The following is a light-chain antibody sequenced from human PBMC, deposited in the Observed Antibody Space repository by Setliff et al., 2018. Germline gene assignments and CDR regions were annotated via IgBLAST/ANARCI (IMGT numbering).Light chain of an antibody. CDR2: EVS. Sequence: QSVLPQPASVSGSPGQSITISCTGTSSDVGGYNYVSWYQQHPGKAPKLMIYEVSDRPSGVSNRFSGSKSGNTASLTISGLQAEDGADYYCTSYTSSRTYVFGTGTQLTVL. CDR1: SSDVGGYNY. CDR3: TSYTSSRTYV. V-gene: IGLV2-14*01. J-gene: IGLJ1*01.